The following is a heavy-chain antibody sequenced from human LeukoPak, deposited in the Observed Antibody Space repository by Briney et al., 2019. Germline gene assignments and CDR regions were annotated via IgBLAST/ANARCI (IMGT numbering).Heavy chain of an antibody. D-gene: IGHD6-6*01. CDR2: ISDSGGNT. CDR1: GFTFNTYA. J-gene: IGHJ4*02. CDR3: ARHRSSWLIDY. V-gene: IGHV3-23*01. Sequence: GGSLRLSCAASGFTFNTYAMSWVRQAPWEGLQWVSGISDSGGNTYYADSVRGRFTISRDNSKNTLYLQMNSLRAEDTAVCYCARHRSSWLIDYWGQGTLVTVSS.